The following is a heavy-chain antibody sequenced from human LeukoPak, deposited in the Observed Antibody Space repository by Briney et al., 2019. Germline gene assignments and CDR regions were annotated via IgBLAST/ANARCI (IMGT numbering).Heavy chain of an antibody. CDR1: GGSFSGYY. D-gene: IGHD6-19*01. Sequence: QSSETLSLTCAVYGGSFSGYYWSWIRQPPGKGLEWIGEINHSGSTNYNPSLKSQVTISVDTSKNQFSLKLSSVTAADTAVYYCARGIAVADPRLFDYWGQGTLVTVSS. CDR3: ARGIAVADPRLFDY. CDR2: INHSGST. V-gene: IGHV4-34*01. J-gene: IGHJ4*02.